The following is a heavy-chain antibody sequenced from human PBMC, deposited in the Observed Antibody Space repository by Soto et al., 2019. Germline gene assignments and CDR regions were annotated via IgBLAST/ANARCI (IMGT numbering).Heavy chain of an antibody. J-gene: IGHJ4*02. CDR1: GFTFSSYA. D-gene: IGHD4-4*01. CDR2: ISGSGGST. CDR3: AKESPYSNPLTGAREGFAS. V-gene: IGHV3-23*01. Sequence: EVQLLESGGGLVQPGGSLRLSCAASGFTFSSYAMSWVRQAPGKGLEWVSAISGSGGSTYYADSVKGRFTISRDNSKNPLYLKMTTLGAETPAVYYGAKESPYSNPLTGAREGFASWGRGPRFTSPQ.